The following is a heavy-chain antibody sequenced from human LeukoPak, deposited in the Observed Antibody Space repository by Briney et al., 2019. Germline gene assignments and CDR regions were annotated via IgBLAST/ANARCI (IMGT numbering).Heavy chain of an antibody. Sequence: GGSLRLSCAASGFTFSSYSMNWVRQAPGKGLEWVSYISGSSSTIYYADSVKGRFTISRDNAKNSLYLQMNSRRAEDTALYYCARDLRIVGATIGYWGQGTLITVSS. D-gene: IGHD1-26*01. CDR3: ARDLRIVGATIGY. V-gene: IGHV3-48*01. CDR2: ISGSSSTI. CDR1: GFTFSSYS. J-gene: IGHJ4*02.